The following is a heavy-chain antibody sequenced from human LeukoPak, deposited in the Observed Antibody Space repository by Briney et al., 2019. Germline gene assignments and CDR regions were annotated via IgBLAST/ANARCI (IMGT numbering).Heavy chain of an antibody. J-gene: IGHJ6*02. CDR1: GYTFTGYY. D-gene: IGHD2-15*01. Sequence: ASVKVSCKASGYTFTGYYMHWVRQAPGQGLEWMGWINPNSGGTNYAQKFQGRVTMTRDTSISTAYMELSRLRSDDTAVYYCARHRAADLYYYYGMDVWGQGTTVTVSS. CDR3: ARHRAADLYYYYGMDV. V-gene: IGHV1-2*02. CDR2: INPNSGGT.